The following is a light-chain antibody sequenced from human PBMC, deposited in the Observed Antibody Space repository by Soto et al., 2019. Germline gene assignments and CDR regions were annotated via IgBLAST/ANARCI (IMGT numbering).Light chain of an antibody. CDR1: SSNIGAGYD. J-gene: IGLJ1*01. CDR2: GNN. Sequence: QSVLTQPPSVSGAPGQRVTISCTGSSSNIGAGYDVHWYQRLPGTAPKVLIYGNNNRPSGVHDRFSGSKSGTSASLAITGLQAEDEADYYCQSYDSSLSGSYVFGTGTKLTVL. V-gene: IGLV1-40*01. CDR3: QSYDSSLSGSYV.